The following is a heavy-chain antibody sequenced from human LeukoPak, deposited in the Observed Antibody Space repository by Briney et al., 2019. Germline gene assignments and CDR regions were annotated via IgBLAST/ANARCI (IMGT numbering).Heavy chain of an antibody. V-gene: IGHV4-59*01. CDR2: IYYSGST. D-gene: IGHD3-3*01. CDR1: GGSISSYY. CDR3: ARSGDFWSGYHDNWFDP. J-gene: IGHJ5*02. Sequence: SETLSLTCTVSGGSISSYYWSWIRQPPGKGLEWIGYIYYSGSTNYNPSLKSRVTISVDTSKNQFSLKLGSVTAADTAVYYCARSGDFWSGYHDNWFDPWGQGTLVTVSS.